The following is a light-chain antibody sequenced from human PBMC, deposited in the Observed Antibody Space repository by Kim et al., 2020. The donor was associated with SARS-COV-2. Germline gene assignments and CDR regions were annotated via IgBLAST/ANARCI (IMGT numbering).Light chain of an antibody. CDR3: QHYNSYPYT. CDR2: QAS. Sequence: IQMTQSPSTLAASVGDRVTISCRASQNIGTYLAWYQHKPGKAPTLLVYQASSLEGGVPSRFSGSGSETEFILTINSLQPDDFATYYCQHYNSYPYTFGHGTKLEIK. CDR1: QNIGTY. V-gene: IGKV1-5*03. J-gene: IGKJ2*01.